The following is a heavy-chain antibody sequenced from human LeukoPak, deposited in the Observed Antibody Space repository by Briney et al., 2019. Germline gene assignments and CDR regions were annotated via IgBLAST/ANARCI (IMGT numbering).Heavy chain of an antibody. J-gene: IGHJ4*02. Sequence: ASVEVSCKPSGYSFTTYGIGWVRQAPGQGLEWMGLISTDNGDTNYAPNFQGRVAMTTDTSTSTAYMELRSLRSDDTAVYYCARRQGTTLNFDYWGQGTLVTVSS. D-gene: IGHD1-1*01. V-gene: IGHV1-18*01. CDR3: ARRQGTTLNFDY. CDR1: GYSFTTYG. CDR2: ISTDNGDT.